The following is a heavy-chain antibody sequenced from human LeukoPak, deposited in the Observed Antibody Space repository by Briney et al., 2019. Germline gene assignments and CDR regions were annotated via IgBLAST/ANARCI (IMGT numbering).Heavy chain of an antibody. V-gene: IGHV3-64*01. CDR3: ARGPPYLS. D-gene: IGHD2/OR15-2a*01. CDR2: ISSNGGST. CDR1: GFTFSSYA. Sequence: GGSLRLSCAASGFTFSSYAMHWVRQAPGKGLEYVSAISSNGGSTYYTNSVKGRLTISRDNSKNTLYLQMGSLRAEDMAVYYCARGPPYLSWGQGTLVTVSS. J-gene: IGHJ5*02.